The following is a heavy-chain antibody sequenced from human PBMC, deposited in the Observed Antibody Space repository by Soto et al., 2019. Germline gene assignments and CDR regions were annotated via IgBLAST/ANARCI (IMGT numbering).Heavy chain of an antibody. D-gene: IGHD2-15*01. CDR1: GYTFTSYY. CDR3: AKMPCGSCYSFGDAFDI. Sequence: GASVKVSCKASGYTFTSYYMHWVRQAPGQGLEWMGIINPSGGSTSYAQKFQGRVTMTRDTSTSTVYMELSSLRSEDTAVYYCAKMPCGSCYSFGDAFDIWGQGTMVTVSS. J-gene: IGHJ3*02. CDR2: INPSGGST. V-gene: IGHV1-46*01.